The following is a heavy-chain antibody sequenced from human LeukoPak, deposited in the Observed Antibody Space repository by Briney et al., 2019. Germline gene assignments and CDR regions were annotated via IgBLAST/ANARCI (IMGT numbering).Heavy chain of an antibody. CDR1: GFTFSSFG. D-gene: IGHD3-22*01. CDR2: ISYDGSNP. CDR3: AKGGDTSGYYGGPDY. V-gene: IGHV3-30*18. Sequence: GGSLRLSCAASGFTFSSFGMHWVRQAPGKGLEWVAVISYDGSNPYYADSVKGRFTISRDNSKNTLYLQMNSLRREDTAVYYCAKGGDTSGYYGGPDYWGQGTPVTVFS. J-gene: IGHJ4*02.